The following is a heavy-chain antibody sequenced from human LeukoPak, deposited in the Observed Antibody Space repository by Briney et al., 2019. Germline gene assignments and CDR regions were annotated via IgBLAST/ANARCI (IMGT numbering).Heavy chain of an antibody. J-gene: IGHJ4*02. CDR2: IYYTGST. CDR3: ARHPLSHGSVGGLAYFDY. D-gene: IGHD3-16*01. V-gene: IGHV4-39*01. Sequence: SETLSLTCIVSGGSISSSNNYWGWIRQPPGKGLEWIGSIYYTGSTYDNPSLKSRVTISVDTSKNQFSLKLNSVTAADTAVYYCARHPLSHGSVGGLAYFDYWGQGTLVTVSS. CDR1: GGSISSSNNY.